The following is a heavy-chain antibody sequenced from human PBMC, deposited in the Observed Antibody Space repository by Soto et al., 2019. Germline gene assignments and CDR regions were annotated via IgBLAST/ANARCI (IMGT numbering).Heavy chain of an antibody. Sequence: PSETLSLTCTVSGGSVSSGSYYWSWIRQPPGKGLEWIGYIYYSGSTNYNPSLKSRVTISVDTPKNQFSLKLSSLTAADTAVYYCARDGYTGPWGQGTLVTGSS. J-gene: IGHJ5*02. CDR3: ARDGYTGP. CDR1: GGSVSSGSYY. D-gene: IGHD1-26*01. V-gene: IGHV4-61*01. CDR2: IYYSGST.